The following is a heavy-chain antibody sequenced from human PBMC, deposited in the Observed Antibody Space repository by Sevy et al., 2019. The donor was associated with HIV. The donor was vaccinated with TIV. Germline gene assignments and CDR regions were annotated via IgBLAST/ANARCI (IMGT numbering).Heavy chain of an antibody. CDR3: TTPYGDCGGFDI. CDR2: IKSKTDGGTT. D-gene: IGHD4-17*01. J-gene: IGHJ3*02. Sequence: GGSLRLSCAASGFTFSNAWMSWVRQAPGKGLEWVGRIKSKTDGGTTDYAAPVKGRFTISRDDSKNTLYLQMNSLKTEDTAVYYCTTPYGDCGGFDIWGQGTMVTVSS. V-gene: IGHV3-15*01. CDR1: GFTFSNAW.